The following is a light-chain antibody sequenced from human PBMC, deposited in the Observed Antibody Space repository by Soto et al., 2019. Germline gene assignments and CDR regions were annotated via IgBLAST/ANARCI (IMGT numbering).Light chain of an antibody. CDR3: QQYNSYSALFT. CDR1: QSISSW. Sequence: DIQMTQSPSTLSASVGDRVTITCRASQSISSWLAWYQQKPGKAPKLLIYDASSLESGVPSRFSGSGSGTEFTLTISSLQPDDFATYNCQQYNSYSALFTFGPGTKVDIK. J-gene: IGKJ3*01. CDR2: DAS. V-gene: IGKV1-5*01.